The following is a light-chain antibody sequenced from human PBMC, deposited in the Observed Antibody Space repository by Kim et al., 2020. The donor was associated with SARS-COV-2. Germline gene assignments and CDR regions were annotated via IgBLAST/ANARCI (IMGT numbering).Light chain of an antibody. CDR3: NSRDSSGNHWV. J-gene: IGLJ3*02. CDR1: SLRSYY. Sequence: SYELTQDPAVSVALGQTVRITCQGDSLRSYYASWYQQKPGQAPVLVIYGKNNRPSGIPDRFYGSSSGNTASLTITGAQAEDEADYYCNSRDSSGNHWVFG. CDR2: GKN. V-gene: IGLV3-19*01.